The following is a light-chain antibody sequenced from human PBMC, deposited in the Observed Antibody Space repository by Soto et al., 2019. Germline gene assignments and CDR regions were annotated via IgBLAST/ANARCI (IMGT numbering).Light chain of an antibody. V-gene: IGLV2-11*01. CDR2: DVS. CDR3: CSYAGSYTFYV. J-gene: IGLJ1*01. CDR1: SSDVGGYNY. Sequence: QSALTQPRSVSGSPGQSVTISFTGTSSDVGGYNYVSWYQQHPGKAPKLMIYDVSKRPSGVPDRFSGSKSGNTASLTISGLQAEDGADYYCCSYAGSYTFYVFGTGTKLTVL.